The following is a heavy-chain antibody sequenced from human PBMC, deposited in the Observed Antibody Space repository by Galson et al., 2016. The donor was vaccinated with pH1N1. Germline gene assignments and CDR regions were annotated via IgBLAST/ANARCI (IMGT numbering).Heavy chain of an antibody. Sequence: SVKVSCKVSGFTFTDYYMHWVRQAPGQGLEWMGIINPSGGSTSYAQKFRGRVTMTRDTSTSTVYMELSSLRSEDTAVYYCARSVVVVAARDYWGQGTLGTVSS. D-gene: IGHD2-15*01. V-gene: IGHV1-46*03. CDR2: INPSGGST. J-gene: IGHJ4*02. CDR3: ARSVVVVAARDY. CDR1: GFTFTDYY.